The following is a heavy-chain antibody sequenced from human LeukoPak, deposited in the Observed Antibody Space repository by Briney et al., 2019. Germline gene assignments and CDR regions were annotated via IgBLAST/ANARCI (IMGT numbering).Heavy chain of an antibody. CDR2: INSDGSST. CDR1: GFTFSSYG. V-gene: IGHV3-74*01. J-gene: IGHJ4*02. D-gene: IGHD3-16*02. Sequence: GGSLRLSCAASGFTFSSYGMHWVRQAPGKGLVCVSRINSDGSSTSYADSVKGRFTISRDNAKTTLYLKMNSLSAEDTAVYYCARANYDYVWGSYRSYYFDYWGQGTLVTVSS. CDR3: ARANYDYVWGSYRSYYFDY.